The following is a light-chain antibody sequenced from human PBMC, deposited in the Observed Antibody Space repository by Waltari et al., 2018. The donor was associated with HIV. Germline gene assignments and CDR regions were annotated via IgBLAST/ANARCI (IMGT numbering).Light chain of an antibody. CDR2: DDT. CDR1: ALPKKY. CDR3: YSTDSSVDHRGV. Sequence: SYELTQPPSVSVSPGQTARITCSGDALPKKYAYWYQQRSGQAPVLVIYDDTKRPSGIPAGFFGSSSGTMATLTISGAQVEDEADYYCYSTDSSVDHRGVFGGGTKVTVL. J-gene: IGLJ3*02. V-gene: IGLV3-10*01.